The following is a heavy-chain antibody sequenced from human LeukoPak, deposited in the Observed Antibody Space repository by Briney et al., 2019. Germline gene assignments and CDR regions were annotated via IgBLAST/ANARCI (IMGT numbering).Heavy chain of an antibody. D-gene: IGHD6-19*01. V-gene: IGHV4-34*01. Sequence: SETLSLTCTVSGDSISTYQWSWIRQPPGKGLEWIGEINQSGSTKYNPSLKSRVTISIDTSKSQFSMRLNSVTAADTALYYCARCDSGGWFFDSWGQGALVTVSS. CDR3: ARCDSGGWFFDS. J-gene: IGHJ5*01. CDR1: GDSISTYQ. CDR2: INQSGST.